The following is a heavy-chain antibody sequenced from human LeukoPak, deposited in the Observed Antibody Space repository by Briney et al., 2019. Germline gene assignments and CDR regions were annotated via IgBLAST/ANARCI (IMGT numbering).Heavy chain of an antibody. CDR1: GFTFSSYA. CDR3: AKSLAAAGNY. CDR2: LSGSGRGGIT. Sequence: GGPLRLSCAASGFTFSSYAMNWVRQAPGKGLEWVSGLSGSGRGGITYYAASVKGRFTISRENSKNTLYLQMNSLRAEDTAVYYCAKSLAAAGNYWGQGTLVTVSS. J-gene: IGHJ4*02. D-gene: IGHD6-13*01. V-gene: IGHV3-23*01.